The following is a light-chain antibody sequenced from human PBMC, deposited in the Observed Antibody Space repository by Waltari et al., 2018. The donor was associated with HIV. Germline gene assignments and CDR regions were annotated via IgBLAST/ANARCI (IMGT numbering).Light chain of an antibody. CDR3: SSYTSSSTWV. CDR1: SSDVGGYNY. Sequence: QSALTQPASVSGSPGQSITISCTGTSSDVGGYNYVSWYQQHPGKAPKLMIYEVSTRPSGVSNRFSGSKSSNPASLTISGLQAEDEADYYCSSYTSSSTWVFGGGTKLTVL. CDR2: EVS. J-gene: IGLJ3*02. V-gene: IGLV2-14*01.